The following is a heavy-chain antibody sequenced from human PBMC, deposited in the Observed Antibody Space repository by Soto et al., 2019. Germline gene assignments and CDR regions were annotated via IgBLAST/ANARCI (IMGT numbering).Heavy chain of an antibody. J-gene: IGHJ5*02. CDR1: GFSFSISP. CDR2: ISYDGTNK. Sequence: GGSLRLSCAASGFSFSISPMHWVRQAPGKGPEWVALISYDGTNKFYADSVKGRFTISRDNSKSTLYLQVDSLRPDDTAVYYCARGLPWGQLGDLSNWFDPWGQGTLVTVSS. V-gene: IGHV3-30-3*01. D-gene: IGHD6-6*01. CDR3: ARGLPWGQLGDLSNWFDP.